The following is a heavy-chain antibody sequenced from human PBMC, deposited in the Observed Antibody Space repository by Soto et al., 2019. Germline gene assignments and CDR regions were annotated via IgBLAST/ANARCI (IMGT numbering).Heavy chain of an antibody. CDR3: AKDGDGSGQWYYYGMDV. Sequence: SETLSLTCAVSGGSISSYYWSWIRQPPGKGLEWIGYIYYSGSTNYNPSLKSRVTISVDTSKNQFSLKLSSVTAADTAVYYCAKDGDGSGQWYYYGMDVWGQGTTVTVSS. CDR1: GGSISSYY. CDR2: IYYSGST. V-gene: IGHV4-59*01. D-gene: IGHD3-10*01. J-gene: IGHJ6*02.